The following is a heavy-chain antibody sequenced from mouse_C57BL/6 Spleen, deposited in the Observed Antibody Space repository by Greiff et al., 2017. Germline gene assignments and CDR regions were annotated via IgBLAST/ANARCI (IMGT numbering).Heavy chain of an antibody. Sequence: VQLQQPGAELVMPGASVKLSCKASGYTFTSYWMHWVKQRPGQGLEWIGEIDPSDSYTNYNQKFKGKSTLTVDKSSSTAYMQLSSLTSEDSAVYYCARRSYYRSPTSYWYFDVWGTGTTVTVSS. D-gene: IGHD1-1*01. V-gene: IGHV1-69*01. CDR3: ARRSYYRSPTSYWYFDV. CDR2: IDPSDSYT. CDR1: GYTFTSYW. J-gene: IGHJ1*03.